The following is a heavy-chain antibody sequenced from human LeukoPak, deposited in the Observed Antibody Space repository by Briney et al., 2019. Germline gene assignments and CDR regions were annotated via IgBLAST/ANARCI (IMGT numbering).Heavy chain of an antibody. CDR2: ISYDGSNK. J-gene: IGHJ4*02. CDR1: GFTFSSYG. V-gene: IGHV3-30*03. D-gene: IGHD3-10*01. Sequence: GSLRLSCAASGFTFSSYGMHWVRQAPGKGLEWVAVISYDGSNKYYADSVKGRFTISRDNAKNSLYLQMNSLRAEDTALYYCARDNLLWFGELGVAKYYFDYWGQGTLVTVSS. CDR3: ARDNLLWFGELGVAKYYFDY.